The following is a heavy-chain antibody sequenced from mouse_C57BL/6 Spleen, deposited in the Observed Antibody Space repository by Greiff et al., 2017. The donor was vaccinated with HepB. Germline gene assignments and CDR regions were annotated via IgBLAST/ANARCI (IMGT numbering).Heavy chain of an antibody. J-gene: IGHJ4*01. CDR1: GYTFTSYW. CDR2: IDPSDSYT. V-gene: IGHV1-69*01. Sequence: QVQLQQSGAELVMPGASVKLSCKASGYTFTSYWMHWVKQRPGQGLEWIGEIDPSDSYTNYNQKFKGKSTLTVDKSSSTAYMQLSSLTSEDSAVYYVARGGNLYAMDYWGQGTSVTVSS. D-gene: IGHD2-1*01. CDR3: ARGGNLYAMDY.